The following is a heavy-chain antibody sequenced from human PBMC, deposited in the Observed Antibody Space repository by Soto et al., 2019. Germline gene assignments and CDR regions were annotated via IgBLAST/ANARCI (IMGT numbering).Heavy chain of an antibody. CDR3: ARGIIVVAPYYYMDV. Sequence: ASVKVSCKASGYPFNIYGISWVRQAPGQGLEWMGWISGYNGNTQYAQKFQGRVTVTTDTPTSTAYMELRSLRPDDTAVYYCARGIIVVAPYYYMDVWGSGTTVTVS. CDR1: GYPFNIYG. V-gene: IGHV1-18*01. CDR2: ISGYNGNT. J-gene: IGHJ6*03. D-gene: IGHD2-21*01.